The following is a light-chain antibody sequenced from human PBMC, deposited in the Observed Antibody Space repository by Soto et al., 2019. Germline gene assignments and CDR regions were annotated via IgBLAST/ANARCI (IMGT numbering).Light chain of an antibody. V-gene: IGKV3-20*01. CDR2: GAS. J-gene: IGKJ4*01. CDR3: QQYDSSPLT. CDR1: QSVSSSY. Sequence: EIVLTQSPGTLSLSPGERATISCRASQSVSSSYLAWYQQKPGQAPRLLIYGASRRATGIPDRFSGSGSGTDFTLIISRLEPEDFAVYYCQQYDSSPLTFGGGTKVEIK.